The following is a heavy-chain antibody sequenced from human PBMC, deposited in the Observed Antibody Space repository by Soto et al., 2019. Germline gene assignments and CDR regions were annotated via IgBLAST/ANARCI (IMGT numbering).Heavy chain of an antibody. CDR1: GFTFSSYS. D-gene: IGHD6-6*01. J-gene: IGHJ4*02. CDR3: ASGGSSLNFDS. V-gene: IGHV3-48*04. CDR2: ISSSSSTI. Sequence: PGGSLRLSCAASGFTFSSYSMNWVRQAPGKGLEWVSYISSSSSTIYYADSVKGRFTISRDNAKNTLYLQMNSLRAEDTAVYYCASGGSSLNFDSWGQGTLVTVS.